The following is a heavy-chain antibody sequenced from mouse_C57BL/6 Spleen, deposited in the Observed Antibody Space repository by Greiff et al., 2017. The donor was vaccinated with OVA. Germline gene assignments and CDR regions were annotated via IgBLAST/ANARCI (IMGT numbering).Heavy chain of an antibody. D-gene: IGHD2-4*01. CDR1: GFNIKNTY. V-gene: IGHV14-3*01. CDR2: IDPANGNT. CDR3: ARDYDYDGAWFAY. Sequence: EVKLQESVAELVRPGASVKLSCTASGFNIKNTYMHWVKQRPEQGLEWIGRIDPANGNTKYAPKFQGKATITADTSSNTAYLQLSSLTSEDTAIYYCARDYDYDGAWFAYWGQGTLVTVSA. J-gene: IGHJ3*01.